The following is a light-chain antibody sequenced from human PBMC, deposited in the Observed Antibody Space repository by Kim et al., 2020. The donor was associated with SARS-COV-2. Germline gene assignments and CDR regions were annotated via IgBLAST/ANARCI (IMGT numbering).Light chain of an antibody. CDR1: NVGSIS. J-gene: IGLJ1*01. CDR2: YDS. Sequence: PGKTARITCGGNNVGSISVPWYQHKPGQAPVLVIYYDSDRPSGIPERFSGSNSVNTATLTISRVEAGDEADYYCQVWDSSSDLYVFGTGTKVTVL. CDR3: QVWDSSSDLYV. V-gene: IGLV3-21*04.